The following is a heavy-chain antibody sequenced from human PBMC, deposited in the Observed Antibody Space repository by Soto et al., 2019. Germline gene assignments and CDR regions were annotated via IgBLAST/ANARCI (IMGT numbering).Heavy chain of an antibody. CDR1: GYTFTSYD. D-gene: IGHD6-19*01. J-gene: IGHJ6*02. CDR3: ARGSDSSGWFYYYYYGMDV. Sequence: GASVKVSCKASGYTFTSYDINWVRQATGQGLEWMGWMNPNSGNTGYAQKFQGRVTMTRNTSISTAYMELSNLRSEDTAVYYCARGSDSSGWFYYYYYGMDVWGQGTTVTVSS. V-gene: IGHV1-8*01. CDR2: MNPNSGNT.